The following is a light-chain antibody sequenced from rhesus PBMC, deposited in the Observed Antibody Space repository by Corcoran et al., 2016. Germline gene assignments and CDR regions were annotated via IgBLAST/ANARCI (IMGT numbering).Light chain of an antibody. CDR2: GAS. J-gene: IGKJ1*01. Sequence: EIVMTQSPATLALSPGERATLSCRASQSVSSYLAWYQQKPGQAPRLLIFGASRRATGIPDRFRGSGSGTEFTLTISSLEPEDVGVYFCLQSSNWWTFGQGTKVEIK. V-gene: IGKV3-24*04. CDR1: QSVSSY. CDR3: LQSSNWWT.